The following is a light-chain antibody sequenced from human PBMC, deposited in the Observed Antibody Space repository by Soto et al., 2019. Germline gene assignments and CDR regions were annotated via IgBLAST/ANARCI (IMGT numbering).Light chain of an antibody. V-gene: IGLV2-11*01. Sequence: QSALTQPRSVSGSPGQSVTISCTGTSSDVGGYNYVSWYQQHPGKAPKLMIYDVSKWPSGVPDRFSGSKSGNTASLTISGPQAEDEADYYCCSYAGSYTFDVVFGGGTKLTVL. CDR2: DVS. J-gene: IGLJ2*01. CDR1: SSDVGGYNY. CDR3: CSYAGSYTFDVV.